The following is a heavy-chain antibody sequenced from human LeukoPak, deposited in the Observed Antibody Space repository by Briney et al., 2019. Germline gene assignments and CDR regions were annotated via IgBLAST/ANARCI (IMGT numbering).Heavy chain of an antibody. D-gene: IGHD3-3*01. CDR1: GGSFSGYY. J-gene: IGHJ5*02. CDR2: INHSGST. V-gene: IGHV4-34*01. CDR3: ARGPGSYDFWTDNWFDP. Sequence: SETLSLTCAVYGGSFSGYYWSWIRQPPGKGLECIGEINHSGSTNYNPSLKSRVTISVDTSKNQFSLKLSSVTAADTAVYYCARGPGSYDFWTDNWFDPWGQGTLVTVSS.